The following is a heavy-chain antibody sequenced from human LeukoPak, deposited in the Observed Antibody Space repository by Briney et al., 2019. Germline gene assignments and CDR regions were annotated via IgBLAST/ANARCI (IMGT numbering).Heavy chain of an antibody. CDR3: ARARGRSINDAFDI. Sequence: TGGSLSLSCAASGFTFSTYSMNWVRQAPGKGLEWVSCISTRSTYIYYADSVKGRFTISRDNAKNSLYLQMNSLRAEDTAVYYCARARGRSINDAFDIWGQGTMVTVSS. CDR1: GFTFSTYS. CDR2: ISTRSTYI. J-gene: IGHJ3*02. D-gene: IGHD3-16*01. V-gene: IGHV3-21*01.